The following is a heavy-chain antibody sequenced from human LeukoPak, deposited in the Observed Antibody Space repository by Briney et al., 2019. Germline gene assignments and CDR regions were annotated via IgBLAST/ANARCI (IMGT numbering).Heavy chain of an antibody. CDR1: GFTFSSYA. Sequence: GGSLRLSCAASGFTFSSYAMSWVRQAPGKGLEWVSAISGSGGSTYYADSVKGRFTISRDNSKNTLYLQMNSLRAEDTAVHYCAKMDALLVGATSHLDYWGQGTLVTVSS. J-gene: IGHJ4*02. CDR2: ISGSGGST. D-gene: IGHD1-26*01. CDR3: AKMDALLVGATSHLDY. V-gene: IGHV3-23*01.